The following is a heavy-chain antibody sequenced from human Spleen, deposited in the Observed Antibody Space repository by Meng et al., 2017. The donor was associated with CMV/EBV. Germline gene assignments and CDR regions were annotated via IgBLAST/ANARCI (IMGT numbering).Heavy chain of an antibody. J-gene: IGHJ4*02. D-gene: IGHD2-2*02. V-gene: IGHV3-30*02. Sequence: GESLKISCAASGFTFSSYGMHWVRQAPGKGLEWVAFIRYDGSNKYYADSVKGRFTISRDNSKNTLYLQMNSLRAEDTAVYYCARGAPVVVPAAITYWGQGTLVTVSS. CDR1: GFTFSSYG. CDR2: IRYDGSNK. CDR3: ARGAPVVVPAAITY.